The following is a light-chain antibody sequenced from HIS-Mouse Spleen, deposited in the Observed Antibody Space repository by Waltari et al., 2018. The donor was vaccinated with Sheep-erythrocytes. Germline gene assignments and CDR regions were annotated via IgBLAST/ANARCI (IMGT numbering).Light chain of an antibody. CDR1: SSDVGGYNS. CDR3: CSYAGSYNHV. V-gene: IGLV2-11*01. CDR2: DVS. Sequence: QSALTQPRSVSGSPGQSVTISCTRTSSDVGGYNSLSWYQQHPGKAPKLMIYDVSKRPSGVPDRFSGSKSGNTASLTISGLQAEDEADYYCCSYAGSYNHVFATGTKVTVL. J-gene: IGLJ1*01.